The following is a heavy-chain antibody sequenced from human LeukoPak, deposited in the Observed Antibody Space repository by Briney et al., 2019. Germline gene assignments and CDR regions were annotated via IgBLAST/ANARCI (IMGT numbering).Heavy chain of an antibody. Sequence: GGSLRLSCAASGFTFSSYSMNWVRQAPGKGLEWVSSISSSSSYIYYADSVKGRFTISRDNAKNSLYLQMNSLRAEDTAVYYCASCKVSSTSCSGKNHAFDIWGQGTMVTVSS. D-gene: IGHD2-2*01. J-gene: IGHJ3*02. CDR2: ISSSSSYI. CDR1: GFTFSSYS. V-gene: IGHV3-21*01. CDR3: ASCKVSSTSCSGKNHAFDI.